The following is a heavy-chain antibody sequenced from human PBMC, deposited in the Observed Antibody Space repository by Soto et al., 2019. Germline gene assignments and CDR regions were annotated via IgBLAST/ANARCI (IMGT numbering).Heavy chain of an antibody. Sequence: QITLKESGPTLVKPTQTLTLTCIFSGFSFSADGVGVGWIRQPPGKALEWLALIYWDGETRHRPSLRTRLTITKDSSKNQVVFTMTNMDPVDTATYYCAPAFGGTSWPNDAFDVWGQGTVVTVSS. CDR3: APAFGGTSWPNDAFDV. CDR1: GFSFSADGVG. CDR2: IYWDGET. D-gene: IGHD3-16*01. J-gene: IGHJ3*01. V-gene: IGHV2-5*02.